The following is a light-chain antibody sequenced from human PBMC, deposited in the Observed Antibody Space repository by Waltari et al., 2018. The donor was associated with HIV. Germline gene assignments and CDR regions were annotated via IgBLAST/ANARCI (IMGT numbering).Light chain of an antibody. CDR3: GSYTSSSTWV. CDR1: SSDVGSYNR. V-gene: IGLV2-18*02. CDR2: EVS. J-gene: IGLJ3*02. Sequence: ISCTGTSSDVGSYNRVSWYQQPPGTAPKLMIYEVSNRPSGVPDRFSGSKSGNTASLTISGLQAEDEADYYCGSYTSSSTWVFGGGTKLTVL.